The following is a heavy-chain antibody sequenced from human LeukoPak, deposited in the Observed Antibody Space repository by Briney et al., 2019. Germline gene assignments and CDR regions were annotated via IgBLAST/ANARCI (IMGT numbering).Heavy chain of an antibody. V-gene: IGHV3-30*04. CDR3: AKAPRPWVGGATGSRYYFDY. Sequence: GRSLRLSCAASGFTFSSYAIHWVRQAPGKGLEWVAVISYDGSNKYYADSVKGRFTISRDNSKNTLYLQMNSLRAEDTAVYYCAKAPRPWVGGATGSRYYFDYWGQGTLVTVSS. CDR2: ISYDGSNK. CDR1: GFTFSSYA. J-gene: IGHJ4*02. D-gene: IGHD1-26*01.